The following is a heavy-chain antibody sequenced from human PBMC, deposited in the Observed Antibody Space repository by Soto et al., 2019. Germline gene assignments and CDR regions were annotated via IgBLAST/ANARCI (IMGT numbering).Heavy chain of an antibody. J-gene: IGHJ4*02. CDR3: ARAKWLVQGGDN. CDR1: GYTFTHYG. D-gene: IGHD6-6*01. CDR2: ISTHNGNT. Sequence: ASVKVSCKASGYTFTHYGISWVRQAPGQGLEWMAWISTHNGNTNYEQKFQDRVTMTTDTSTGTAYMELRSLRFEDTAVYYCARAKWLVQGGDNWGQGTLVTVSS. V-gene: IGHV1-18*04.